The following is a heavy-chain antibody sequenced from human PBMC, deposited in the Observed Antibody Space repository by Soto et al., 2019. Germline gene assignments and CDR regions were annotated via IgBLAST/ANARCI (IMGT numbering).Heavy chain of an antibody. CDR1: GFSFSGSA. V-gene: IGHV3-73*02. Sequence: EVQLVESGGGLVQPGGSLKLSCAASGFSFSGSAIHWVRHASGKGLEWVGRIRNKAHSYATAYAASVQGRFTVSRDDSKITAYLQMDSLKTEDTAVYYCTTPQLYYGMDVWGQGTTVTVSS. CDR2: IRNKAHSYAT. CDR3: TTPQLYYGMDV. D-gene: IGHD5-18*01. J-gene: IGHJ6*02.